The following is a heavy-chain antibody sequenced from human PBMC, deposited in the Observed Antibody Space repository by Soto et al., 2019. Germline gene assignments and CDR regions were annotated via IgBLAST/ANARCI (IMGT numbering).Heavy chain of an antibody. D-gene: IGHD3-9*01. CDR2: ISLRGST. CDR1: DGPFY. Sequence: PSETLSLTCTVYDGPFYWTWLRQPPGKGLEWIGEISLRGSTNYNPSLQSRVTISVDTSKNQSSLRLKSVTAADTAVYYCARGVVLRFYDSSRKRFDPWGPGTLVTVSS. V-gene: IGHV4-34*01. CDR3: ARGVVLRFYDSSRKRFDP. J-gene: IGHJ5*02.